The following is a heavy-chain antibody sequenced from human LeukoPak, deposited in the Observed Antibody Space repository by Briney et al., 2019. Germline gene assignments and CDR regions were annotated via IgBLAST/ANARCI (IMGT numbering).Heavy chain of an antibody. CDR3: AKMAVRGALSDY. V-gene: IGHV3-30*02. J-gene: IGHJ4*02. CDR2: IRYDGSNK. Sequence: GGSLRLSCAASGFTFSSYGMHWVRQAPGKGLEWVAFIRYDGSNKYYADSVKGRFTISRDNSKNTLYLQMSSLRAEDTAVYYCAKMAVRGALSDYWGQGTLVTVSS. D-gene: IGHD1-1*01. CDR1: GFTFSSYG.